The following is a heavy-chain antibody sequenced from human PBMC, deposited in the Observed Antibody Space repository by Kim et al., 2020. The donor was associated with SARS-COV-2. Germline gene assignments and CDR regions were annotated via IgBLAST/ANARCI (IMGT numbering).Heavy chain of an antibody. CDR2: IWYDGSNK. CDR1: GFTFSSYG. CDR3: ASSPTMVRGADY. Sequence: GGSLRLSCAASGFTFSSYGMHWVRQAPGKGLEWVAVIWYDGSNKYYADSVKGRFTISRDNSKNTLYLQMNSLRVEDTAVYYCASSPTMVRGADYWGQGTLVTVSS. J-gene: IGHJ4*02. D-gene: IGHD3-10*01. V-gene: IGHV3-33*01.